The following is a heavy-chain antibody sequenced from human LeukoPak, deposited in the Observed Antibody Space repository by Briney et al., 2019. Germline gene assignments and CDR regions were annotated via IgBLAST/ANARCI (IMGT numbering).Heavy chain of an antibody. Sequence: GGSLRLSCAASGFSFSSYAMTWVRQAPGKGPEWISSITDSGGNTYSADSVKGRFTISRDNSKNTLYLQMNSLRVEDTAVYYCAKAPERPCNGASCYPLDYWGQGTLVTVSS. CDR1: GFSFSSYA. J-gene: IGHJ4*02. D-gene: IGHD2-15*01. CDR3: AKAPERPCNGASCYPLDY. CDR2: ITDSGGNT. V-gene: IGHV3-23*01.